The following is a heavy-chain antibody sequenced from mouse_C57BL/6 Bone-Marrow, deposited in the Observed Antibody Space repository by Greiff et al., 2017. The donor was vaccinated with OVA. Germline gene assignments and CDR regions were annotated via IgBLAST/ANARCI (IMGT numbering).Heavy chain of an antibody. V-gene: IGHV5-16*01. CDR1: GFTFSDYY. CDR3: ARGGDYGNRARLDY. J-gene: IGHJ2*01. D-gene: IGHD2-1*01. CDR2: INYDGSST. Sequence: EVQRVESEGGLVQPGSSMKLSCTASGFTFSDYYMAWVRQVPEKGLEWVANINYDGSSTYYLDSLKSRFIISRDNAKNILYLQMSSLKSEDTATYYCARGGDYGNRARLDYWGQGTTLTVSS.